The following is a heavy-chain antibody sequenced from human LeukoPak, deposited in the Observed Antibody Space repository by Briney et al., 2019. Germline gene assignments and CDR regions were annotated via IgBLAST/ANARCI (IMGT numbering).Heavy chain of an antibody. CDR2: IYYSGST. Sequence: SETLSLTCTVSGGSISSGGYYWSWIRQHPGKGLEWIGYIYYSGSTYYNPSLKSRVTISVDTSKNQFSLKLSSVTAADTAVYYCARQRGSRYYYDSSGAGGYFDYWGQGTLVTASS. D-gene: IGHD3-22*01. J-gene: IGHJ4*02. V-gene: IGHV4-31*03. CDR1: GGSISSGGYY. CDR3: ARQRGSRYYYDSSGAGGYFDY.